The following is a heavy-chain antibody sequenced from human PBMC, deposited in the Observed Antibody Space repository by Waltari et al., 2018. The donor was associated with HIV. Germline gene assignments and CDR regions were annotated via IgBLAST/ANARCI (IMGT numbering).Heavy chain of an antibody. CDR3: ARYRYSGSYSPYNYDMDV. D-gene: IGHD1-26*01. V-gene: IGHV5-51*03. J-gene: IGHJ6*02. CDR1: GYSFTSYW. Sequence: EIQLVQSGAEVKETRESLKISCKGFGYSFTSYWIGWVRQMPGKGLEWIGIIYPGDSDTRYRPSFQGQVTISADKSINTAYLQWSRLKASDTAIYYCARYRYSGSYSPYNYDMDVWGHGTTVTVSS. CDR2: IYPGDSDT.